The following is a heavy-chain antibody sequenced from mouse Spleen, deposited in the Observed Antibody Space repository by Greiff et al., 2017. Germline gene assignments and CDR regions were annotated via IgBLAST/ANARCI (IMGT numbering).Heavy chain of an antibody. CDR3: ASLLITTVVANN. J-gene: IGHJ3*01. CDR2: ISGGGGNT. Sequence: EVKVVESGGGLVKPGGSLKLSCAASGFTFSSYTMSWVRQTPEKRLEWVATISGGGGNTYYPDSVKGRFTISRDNAKNTLYLQMSSLRSEDTALYYCASLLITTVVANNWGQGTLVTVSA. D-gene: IGHD1-1*01. CDR1: GFTFSSYT. V-gene: IGHV5-9*01.